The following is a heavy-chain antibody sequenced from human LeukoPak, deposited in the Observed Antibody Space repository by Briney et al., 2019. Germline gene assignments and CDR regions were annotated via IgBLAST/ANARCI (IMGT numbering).Heavy chain of an antibody. CDR3: ARSTFTNLGAAFDV. J-gene: IGHJ3*01. V-gene: IGHV4-4*02. CDR2: ISHSGNT. CDR1: GDSITNTNW. Sequence: SGTLSLTCDVSGDSITNTNWWNWVRQSPGKGLKWIGEISHSGNTNYNPSLKSRVTISLDRSKKQFSLKLSSVTAADTAVYYCARSTFTNLGAAFDVWGQGTMVAVSS. D-gene: IGHD2-8*01.